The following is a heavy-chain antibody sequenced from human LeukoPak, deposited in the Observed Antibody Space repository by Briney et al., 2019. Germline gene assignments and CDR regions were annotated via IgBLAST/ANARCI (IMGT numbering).Heavy chain of an antibody. V-gene: IGHV4-4*02. J-gene: IGHJ4*02. Sequence: PSETLSLTCTVSGDSISSNNWWSWVRQPPGKGLEWIGEIFHGGSTNYNPSLKSRVTISVDSSKNQFSLKLRSVTAADTAVYYCARVDYYGSGYFDYWGQGTLATVSS. D-gene: IGHD3-10*01. CDR1: GDSISSNNW. CDR2: IFHGGST. CDR3: ARVDYYGSGYFDY.